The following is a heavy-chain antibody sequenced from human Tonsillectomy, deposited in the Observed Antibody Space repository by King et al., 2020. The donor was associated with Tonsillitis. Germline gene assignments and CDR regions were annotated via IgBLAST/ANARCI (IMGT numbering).Heavy chain of an antibody. CDR2: IYSDNDST. V-gene: IGHV3-23*03. J-gene: IGHJ6*02. CDR1: GFTFSNFA. D-gene: IGHD2-15*01. Sequence: VQLVEPGGGLVQPGGSLRLSCAGSGFTFSNFAMSWARQAPGKGLEWVSVIYSDNDSTFYADSVKGRFTISRDDSKNTLYLQINSLRAEDTAVYYCAKDGVGTGDVVVGANYYYAMDVWGQGTTVTVSS. CDR3: AKDGVGTGDVVVGANYYYAMDV.